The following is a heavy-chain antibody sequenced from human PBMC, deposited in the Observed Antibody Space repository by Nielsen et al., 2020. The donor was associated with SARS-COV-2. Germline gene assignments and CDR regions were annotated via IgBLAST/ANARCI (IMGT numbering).Heavy chain of an antibody. V-gene: IGHV1-2*06. CDR2: INPNSGGT. J-gene: IGHJ4*02. Sequence: ASVKVSCKASGYTFTGYYMHWVRQAPGQGLEWMGRINPNSGGTNYAQKFQGRVTMTRDTSISTAYMELSRLRSDDTAVYYCARGGWLVQSPGNYWGQGTLVTISS. CDR1: GYTFTGYY. CDR3: ARGGWLVQSPGNY. D-gene: IGHD6-19*01.